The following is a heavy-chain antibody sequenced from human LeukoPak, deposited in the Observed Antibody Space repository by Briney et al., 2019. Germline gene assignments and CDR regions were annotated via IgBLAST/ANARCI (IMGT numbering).Heavy chain of an antibody. V-gene: IGHV3-15*01. CDR3: TSTLGY. CDR1: GFTFGNAW. Sequence: PGGSLRLSCAASGFTFGNAWMTWVRQAPGKGLEWVGRIKRKTDGGTTDYAAPVKGRFTISRDDSKNTLYLEMNSLKTEDTAVYYCTSTLGYWGQGTLVTVSS. CDR2: IKRKTDGGTT. J-gene: IGHJ4*02. D-gene: IGHD6-13*01.